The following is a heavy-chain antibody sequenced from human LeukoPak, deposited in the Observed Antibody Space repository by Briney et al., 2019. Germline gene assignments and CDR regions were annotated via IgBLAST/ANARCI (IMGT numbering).Heavy chain of an antibody. Sequence: ASVKVSCKTSGYTFTSYAMHWVRQAPGQRPEWMGWINAGIGNTRYSERFQDRITITRDTSASTVHMELSSLRSEGTAVYYCARDMGGSGSYSYWGQGTLVTVSS. CDR2: INAGIGNT. CDR3: ARDMGGSGSYSY. CDR1: GYTFTSYA. J-gene: IGHJ4*02. D-gene: IGHD3-10*01. V-gene: IGHV1-3*01.